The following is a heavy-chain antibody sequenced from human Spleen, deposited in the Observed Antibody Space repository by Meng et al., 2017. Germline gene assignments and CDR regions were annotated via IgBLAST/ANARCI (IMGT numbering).Heavy chain of an antibody. D-gene: IGHD6-19*01. CDR1: EFTFSNYI. CDR2: ISRSATSK. CDR3: ARELVVAGTFDC. V-gene: IGHV3-48*04. J-gene: IGHJ4*02. Sequence: GESLKISCAASEFTFSNYIMNWVRQAPGKGLEWVSYISRSATSKYYADSVKGRFTISRDNAKNSLYLQMNSLRAEDTAVYYCARELVVAGTFDCWGQGTLVTVSS.